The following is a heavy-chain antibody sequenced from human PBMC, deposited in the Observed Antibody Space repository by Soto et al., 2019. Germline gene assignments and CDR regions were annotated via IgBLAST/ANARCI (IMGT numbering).Heavy chain of an antibody. CDR3: AREGDVPDYYYGMDV. Sequence: QVHLVQSGAEVKKPGASVKVSCKTSGYTFTSYGISWVRQAPGQGLEWLGWISGYDGRTNLAQKVQDRVTMTTDTSTSTVYMELRSLRSDDTAVYYCAREGDVPDYYYGMDVWGQGTTVTVSS. CDR2: ISGYDGRT. CDR1: GYTFTSYG. J-gene: IGHJ6*02. V-gene: IGHV1-18*01. D-gene: IGHD2-21*02.